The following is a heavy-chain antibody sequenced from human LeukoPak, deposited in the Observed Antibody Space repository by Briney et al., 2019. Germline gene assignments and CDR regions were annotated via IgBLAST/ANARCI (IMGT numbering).Heavy chain of an antibody. D-gene: IGHD5-24*01. CDR3: ARNDAGWLQRYYNWFDP. CDR1: GGSISSDNYY. J-gene: IGHJ5*02. Sequence: SETLSLTCTVSGGSISSDNYYWGWIRQPPGKGLEWIGSIYYSGTTYYNPSPKSRVTISVDTSKNQFSLKLSSVTAADTAVYYCARNDAGWLQRYYNWFDPWGQGTLVTVSS. CDR2: IYYSGTT. V-gene: IGHV4-39*07.